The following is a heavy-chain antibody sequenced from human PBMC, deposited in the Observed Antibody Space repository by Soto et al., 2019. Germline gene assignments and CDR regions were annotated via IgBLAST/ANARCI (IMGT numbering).Heavy chain of an antibody. CDR2: ISYSGTT. CDR3: ATMGTPVTGLYYFDY. D-gene: IGHD4-17*01. Sequence: QVQLQESGPGLVKPSQTLSLTFTVSGGSISSGNYYWSWIRQPPGKGLEWIGFISYSGTTHYSASLRSRVSISVDTCKNQVSLDLSSVTAADTAVYYCATMGTPVTGLYYFDYWGQGTLVTVSS. V-gene: IGHV4-30-4*01. CDR1: GGSISSGNYY. J-gene: IGHJ4*02.